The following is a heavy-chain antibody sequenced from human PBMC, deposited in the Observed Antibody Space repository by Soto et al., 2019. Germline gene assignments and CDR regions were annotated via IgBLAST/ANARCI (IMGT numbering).Heavy chain of an antibody. D-gene: IGHD3-22*01. CDR1: GFTFSSYA. CDR3: AKYQPMTQPRPYFDY. Sequence: GGSLRLSCAASGFTFSSYAMSWVRQAPGKGLGWVSAISSSGGSTFYADSVKGRFTISRDNSRNTLYLQMNSMRAEDTAIYYCAKYQPMTQPRPYFDYWGQGTLVTVSS. V-gene: IGHV3-23*01. J-gene: IGHJ4*02. CDR2: ISSSGGST.